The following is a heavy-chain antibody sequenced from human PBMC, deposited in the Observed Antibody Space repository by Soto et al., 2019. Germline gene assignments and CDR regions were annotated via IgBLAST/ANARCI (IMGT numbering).Heavy chain of an antibody. J-gene: IGHJ6*02. V-gene: IGHV4-59*01. CDR3: ARDLWGYCGTDCYPLDV. D-gene: IGHD2-21*02. Sequence: SDTLALTCTISVFSICGIYWRWIREPPGKGLEWIGYMYNTGSTVYNPSFKSRVTISVDTSKNQFSLKLNSVTAADTAVYYCARDLWGYCGTDCYPLDVWGQGTTVT. CDR1: VFSICGIY. CDR2: MYNTGST.